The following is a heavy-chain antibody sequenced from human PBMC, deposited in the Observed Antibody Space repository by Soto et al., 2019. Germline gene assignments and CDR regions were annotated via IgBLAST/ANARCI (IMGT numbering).Heavy chain of an antibody. CDR1: GFTFSSRW. J-gene: IGHJ4*02. CDR3: ARDTSYSTDY. Sequence: LRLCCATSGFTFSSRWMHWVRQAPGKGLVWVSYINSDGSTTTYADSVKGRFTISRDNAKNTVYLQMNSLRVDDTAVYYCARDTSYSTDYWGQGTLVTV. V-gene: IGHV3-74*01. D-gene: IGHD2-2*01. CDR2: INSDGSTT.